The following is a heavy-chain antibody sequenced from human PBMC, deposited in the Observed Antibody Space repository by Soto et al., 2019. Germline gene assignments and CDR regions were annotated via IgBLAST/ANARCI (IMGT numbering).Heavy chain of an antibody. D-gene: IGHD3-16*01. CDR1: GFIFSNAW. CDR3: TTDSYMTNIIVRLDY. CDR2: VKSKTDGGTT. V-gene: IGHV3-15*07. Sequence: PGGSLRLSCAASGFIFSNAWTNCVSQAPGKGLEWVGRVKSKTDGGTTDFAAPVKGRFAISRDDSKNMVYLEMNSLKTEDTAIYYCTTDSYMTNIIVRLDYWGHGTLVTVSS. J-gene: IGHJ4*01.